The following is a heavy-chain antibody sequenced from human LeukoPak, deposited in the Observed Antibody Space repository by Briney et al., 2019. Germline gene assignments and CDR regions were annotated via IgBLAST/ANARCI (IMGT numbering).Heavy chain of an antibody. D-gene: IGHD3-22*01. Sequence: PSETLSLTCTVSGGSISSYYWSWIRQPAGKGLEWIGRIYTSGSTNYNPSLKSRVTMSVDTFKNQFSLKLSSVTAADTAVYYCARAYSSGYRDYYYMDVWGKGTTVTVSS. CDR2: IYTSGST. CDR3: ARAYSSGYRDYYYMDV. CDR1: GGSISSYY. J-gene: IGHJ6*03. V-gene: IGHV4-4*07.